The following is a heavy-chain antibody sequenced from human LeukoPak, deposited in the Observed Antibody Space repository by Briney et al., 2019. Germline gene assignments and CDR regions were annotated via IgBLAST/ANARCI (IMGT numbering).Heavy chain of an antibody. CDR1: GFTFSSYT. CDR2: ISSTKTYI. D-gene: IGHD3-22*01. CDR3: AKCPHGYDSSGYNV. J-gene: IGHJ3*01. V-gene: IGHV3-21*04. Sequence: PGGSLRLSCAVSGFTFSSYTMHWVRQAPGKGLEWVSSISSTKTYIYYADSVKGRFTISRDNSKNTLYLQMNSLRAEDTAVYYCAKCPHGYDSSGYNVWGQGTMVTVSS.